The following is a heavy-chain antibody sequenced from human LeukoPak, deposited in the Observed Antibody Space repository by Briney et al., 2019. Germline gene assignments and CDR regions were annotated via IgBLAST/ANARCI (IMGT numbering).Heavy chain of an antibody. CDR2: INHSGST. V-gene: IGHV4-34*01. J-gene: IGHJ4*02. CDR1: GGSFSGYY. Sequence: SETLSLTCAVYGGSFSGYYWSWIRQPPGKGPEWIGEINHSGSTNYNPSLKSRVTISVDTSKNQFSLKLSSVTAADTAVYYCARGERGPRRYYYDSSGYYYGFDYWGQGTLVTVSS. CDR3: ARGERGPRRYYYDSSGYYYGFDY. D-gene: IGHD3-22*01.